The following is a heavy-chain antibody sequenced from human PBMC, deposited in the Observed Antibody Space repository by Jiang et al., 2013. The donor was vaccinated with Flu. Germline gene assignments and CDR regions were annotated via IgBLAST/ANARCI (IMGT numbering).Heavy chain of an antibody. CDR1: GFTFSTYA. J-gene: IGHJ4*02. Sequence: VQLLESGGDLVQPEGSLRLSCAASGFTFSTYAMSWVRQAPGEGLEWVSAITGAGDSTYYADSVKGRFTISRDTSKNTLYLQMNTLRAEDTAIYYCARHFFRLVTTGGEFDYVGQGTLVTVSS. CDR2: ITGAGDST. V-gene: IGHV3-23*01. D-gene: IGHD1-1*01. CDR3: ARHFFRLVTTGGEFDY.